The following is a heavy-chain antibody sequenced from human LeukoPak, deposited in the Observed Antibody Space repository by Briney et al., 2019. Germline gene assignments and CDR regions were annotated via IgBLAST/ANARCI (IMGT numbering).Heavy chain of an antibody. J-gene: IGHJ4*02. Sequence: PSETLSLTCTASGGSISPYYWSWIRQSPGKGLEWIGRIYTSGSTGYNPSLKSRVTMSVDTSKNQFSLKLSSVTAADTAVYYCARVDLRAAYFDYWGQGTLVTVSS. CDR3: ARVDLRAAYFDY. D-gene: IGHD2-15*01. CDR1: GGSISPYY. CDR2: IYTSGST. V-gene: IGHV4-4*07.